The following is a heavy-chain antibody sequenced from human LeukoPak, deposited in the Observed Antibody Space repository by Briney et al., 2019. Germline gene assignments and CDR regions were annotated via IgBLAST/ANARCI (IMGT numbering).Heavy chain of an antibody. Sequence: ASVKVSCKASGYTFTSYGLIWVRQAPGQGLEWMGWISPYSGNTNYAQKLQGRVTMTTDTSTSTAYMELRSLGSDDTAVYYCARQERQAFDYWGQGTLVTVSS. CDR1: GYTFTSYG. CDR3: ARQERQAFDY. J-gene: IGHJ4*02. D-gene: IGHD1-1*01. V-gene: IGHV1-18*01. CDR2: ISPYSGNT.